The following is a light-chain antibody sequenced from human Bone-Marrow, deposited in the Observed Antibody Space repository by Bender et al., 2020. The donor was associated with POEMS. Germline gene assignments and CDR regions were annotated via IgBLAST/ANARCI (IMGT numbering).Light chain of an antibody. J-gene: IGLJ2*01. V-gene: IGLV3-1*01. CDR2: QDD. Sequence: SYELTQPPSVSVSPGQTASIACSGGNLGGKYVSWYQQKSGLSPVLVIYQDDKRPSGIPERFSGSNSENTATLIISGTQAVDEADYYCQSWDRTTVVFGGGTKLTVL. CDR3: QSWDRTTVV. CDR1: NLGGKY.